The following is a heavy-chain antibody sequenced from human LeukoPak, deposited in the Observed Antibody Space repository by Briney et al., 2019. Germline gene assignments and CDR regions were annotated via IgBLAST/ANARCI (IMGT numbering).Heavy chain of an antibody. CDR2: IYYSGST. CDR3: ARPGHYYDFWSGYPLGMDV. CDR1: GGSISSYY. D-gene: IGHD3-3*01. V-gene: IGHV4-59*12. J-gene: IGHJ6*03. Sequence: SETLSLTCTVSGGSISSYYWSWIRQPPGKGLEWIGYIYYSGSTNYNPSLKSRVTISVDTSKNQFSLKLSSVTAADTAVYYCARPGHYYDFWSGYPLGMDVWGKGTTVTVSS.